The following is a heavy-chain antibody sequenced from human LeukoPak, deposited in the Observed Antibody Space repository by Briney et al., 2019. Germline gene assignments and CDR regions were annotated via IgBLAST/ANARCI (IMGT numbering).Heavy chain of an antibody. Sequence: GGSLRLSCAASGFTFSSFSMSWVRQAPGKGLEWVSSITSSSNYIYYASSVRGRFTIYRDNAKNSLYPQMNSLRAEDTAVYYCARDLRLWGQGTLVTVFS. V-gene: IGHV3-21*01. CDR3: ARDLRL. J-gene: IGHJ4*02. CDR1: GFTFSSFS. CDR2: ITSSSNYI.